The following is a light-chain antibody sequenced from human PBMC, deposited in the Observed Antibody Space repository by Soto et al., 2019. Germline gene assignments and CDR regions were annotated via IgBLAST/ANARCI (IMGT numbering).Light chain of an antibody. Sequence: NFMLTQPHSVSESPGKTVTISCTRSSGGIASNYVQWYQQRPGSSPTTVIYEDNQRPSGVPDRFSGSIDSSSNSASLTISGLETEDEADYYCQSYDATNQVFGGGTKLTVL. J-gene: IGLJ3*02. CDR2: EDN. V-gene: IGLV6-57*01. CDR1: SGGIASNY. CDR3: QSYDATNQV.